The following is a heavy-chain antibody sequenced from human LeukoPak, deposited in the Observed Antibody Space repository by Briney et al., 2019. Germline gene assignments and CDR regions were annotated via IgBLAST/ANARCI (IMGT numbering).Heavy chain of an antibody. Sequence: GGSLRLSCAASGFTFDDYAMRWVRQAPGKGLEWVSGISWNSGSIGYADSVKGRFTISRDNAKNSLYLQMNSLRAEDTALYYCAKDTYGNDAFDIWGQGTMVTVSS. CDR1: GFTFDDYA. D-gene: IGHD4-17*01. CDR3: AKDTYGNDAFDI. J-gene: IGHJ3*02. CDR2: ISWNSGSI. V-gene: IGHV3-9*01.